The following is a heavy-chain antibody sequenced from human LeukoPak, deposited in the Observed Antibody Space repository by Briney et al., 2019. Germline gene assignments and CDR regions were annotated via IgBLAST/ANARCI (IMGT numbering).Heavy chain of an antibody. D-gene: IGHD3-3*01. Sequence: GGSLRLSCAASGFTFSSYAMSWVRQAPGKGLGWVSGISGSGGSTYYADSVKGRFTISRDNSKNTLYLQMNSLRAEDTAVYYCARDLDYDFWSGCPGYWGQGTLVTVSS. V-gene: IGHV3-23*01. CDR3: ARDLDYDFWSGCPGY. CDR2: ISGSGGST. CDR1: GFTFSSYA. J-gene: IGHJ4*02.